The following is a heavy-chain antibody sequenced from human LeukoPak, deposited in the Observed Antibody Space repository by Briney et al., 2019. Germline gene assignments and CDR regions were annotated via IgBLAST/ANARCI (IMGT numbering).Heavy chain of an antibody. CDR2: ISNNGGST. Sequence: GGSLRLSCAASGFSFSSYAMHWVRQAPGKGLEYVSTISNNGGSTKYANSVRGRFTISRDNSRNTLYLQMGSLRAEDMAVYYCARERGYSDSSGYYADWGQGTLVTVSS. D-gene: IGHD3-22*01. CDR3: ARERGYSDSSGYYAD. CDR1: GFSFSSYA. J-gene: IGHJ4*02. V-gene: IGHV3-64*01.